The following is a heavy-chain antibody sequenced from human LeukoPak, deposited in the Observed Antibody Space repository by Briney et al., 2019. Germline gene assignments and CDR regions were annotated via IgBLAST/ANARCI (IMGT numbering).Heavy chain of an antibody. CDR3: ARAEGDYGLDY. D-gene: IGHD4-17*01. J-gene: IGHJ4*02. CDR2: IIPILGIA. Sequence: GAPVKVSCKASGGTFSSYAISWVRQAPGQGLEWMGRIIPILGIANYAQKFQGRVTITADKSTSTAYMELSSLRSEDTAVYYCARAEGDYGLDYWGQGTLVTVSS. CDR1: GGTFSSYA. V-gene: IGHV1-69*04.